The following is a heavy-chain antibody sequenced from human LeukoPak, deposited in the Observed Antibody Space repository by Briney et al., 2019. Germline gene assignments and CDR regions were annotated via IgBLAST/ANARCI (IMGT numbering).Heavy chain of an antibody. J-gene: IGHJ6*04. V-gene: IGHV1-2*02. D-gene: IGHD3-10*01. Sequence: ASVKVSCKASGYTFTSCYMHWVRQAPGQGLEWMGWINPNSGGTNYAQKFQGRVTMTRDTSISTAYMELSRLRSDDTAVYYCARSKGYYGSGIPLMDAWGKGTTVTISS. CDR1: GYTFTSCY. CDR2: INPNSGGT. CDR3: ARSKGYYGSGIPLMDA.